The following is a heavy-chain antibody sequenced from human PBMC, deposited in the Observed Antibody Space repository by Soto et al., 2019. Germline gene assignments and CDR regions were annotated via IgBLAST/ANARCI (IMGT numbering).Heavy chain of an antibody. CDR2: INHSGST. V-gene: IGHV4-4*02. D-gene: IGHD3-10*01. CDR3: ARWKQYYGSGSYYMANFDY. J-gene: IGHJ4*02. CDR1: GGSISSSNW. Sequence: SETLSLTCAVSGGSISSSNWWSWVRQPPGKGLEWIGEINHSGSTNYNPSLKSRVTISVDTSKNQFSLKLSSVTAADTAVYYCARWKQYYGSGSYYMANFDYWGQGTLVTVSS.